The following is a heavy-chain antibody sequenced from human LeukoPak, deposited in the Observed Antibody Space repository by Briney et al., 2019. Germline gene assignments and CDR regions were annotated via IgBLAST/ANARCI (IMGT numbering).Heavy chain of an antibody. V-gene: IGHV3-48*03. CDR3: ARGVRYCSGGSCYFLGAFDI. CDR1: GFTFSSYE. J-gene: IGHJ3*02. Sequence: GGSLRLSCAASGFTFSSYEMNWVRQAPGKGLEWVSYISSSGSTIYYADSVKGRFTISRDNARGALYVQGGSLRAEDTAVYYCARGVRYCSGGSCYFLGAFDIWGQGTMVTVSS. D-gene: IGHD2-15*01. CDR2: ISSSGSTI.